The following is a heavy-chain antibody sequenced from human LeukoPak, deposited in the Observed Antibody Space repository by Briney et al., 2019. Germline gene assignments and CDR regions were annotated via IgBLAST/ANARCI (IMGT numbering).Heavy chain of an antibody. V-gene: IGHV4-39*01. Sequence: SETLSLTCTVSGGSISSSSYYWGWIRQPPGKGLEWIGSVYYSGSTYYNPSLESRVTISADTSRNQFSLKLSSVTAADTAVYYCATFRAPLHYFDYWGQGTLVTVSS. J-gene: IGHJ4*02. CDR1: GGSISSSSYY. CDR2: VYYSGST. CDR3: ATFRAPLHYFDY.